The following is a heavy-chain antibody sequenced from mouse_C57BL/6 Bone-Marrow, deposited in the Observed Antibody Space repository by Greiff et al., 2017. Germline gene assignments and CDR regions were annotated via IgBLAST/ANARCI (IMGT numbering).Heavy chain of an antibody. J-gene: IGHJ4*01. V-gene: IGHV5-17*01. D-gene: IGHD6-1*01. CDR1: GFTFSDYG. CDR2: ISSGSSTI. Sequence: EVKVVESGGGLVKPGGSLKLSCAASGFTFSDYGLHWVRQAPEKGLEWVAYISSGSSTIYYADTVKGRFTISRDNAKNTLFLQMTSLRSEDTAMYYCARATKGYYYAMDYWGQGTSVTVSS. CDR3: ARATKGYYYAMDY.